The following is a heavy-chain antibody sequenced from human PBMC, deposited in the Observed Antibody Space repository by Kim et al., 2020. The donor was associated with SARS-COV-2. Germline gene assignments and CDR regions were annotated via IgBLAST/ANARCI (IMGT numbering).Heavy chain of an antibody. J-gene: IGHJ3*02. CDR3: ARQRPPYSSGWYGAFDI. Sequence: SETLSLTCTVSGGSISSSSYYWGWIRQPPGKGLEWIGSIYYSGSTYYNPSLKSRVTISVDTSKNQFSLKLSSVTAADTAVYYCARQRPPYSSGWYGAFDIWGQGTMVTVSS. D-gene: IGHD6-19*01. V-gene: IGHV4-39*01. CDR2: IYYSGST. CDR1: GGSISSSSYY.